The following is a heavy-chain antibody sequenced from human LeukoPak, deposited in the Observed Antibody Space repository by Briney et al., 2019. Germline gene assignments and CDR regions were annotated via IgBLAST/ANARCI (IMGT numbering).Heavy chain of an antibody. V-gene: IGHV4-59*08. J-gene: IGHJ4*02. Sequence: SETLSLTCTVSGDSISYYYWSWIRQPPGKGLEWIGKIYYSGNTNYNPSLKSRVTISVDTSKNQFSLKLTSVTAADTAVYYCARIYCSSISCYISYWGQGSLVTVSS. D-gene: IGHD2-2*02. CDR1: GDSISYYY. CDR3: ARIYCSSISCYISY. CDR2: IYYSGNT.